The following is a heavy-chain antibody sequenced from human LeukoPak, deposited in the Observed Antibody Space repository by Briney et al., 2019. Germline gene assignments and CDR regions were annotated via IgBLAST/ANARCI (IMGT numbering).Heavy chain of an antibody. CDR3: ARSALDY. D-gene: IGHD3-3*02. J-gene: IGHJ4*02. CDR1: GFTFSSYS. CDR2: ISSSSSYI. Sequence: PGGSLRLSCAASGFTFSSYSMNWVRQAPGKGLEWVSSISSSSSYIYYADSVKGRFTISRDNAKNTLYLQMNGLRVEDTAVYYCARSALDYWGQGTLVTVSS. V-gene: IGHV3-21*01.